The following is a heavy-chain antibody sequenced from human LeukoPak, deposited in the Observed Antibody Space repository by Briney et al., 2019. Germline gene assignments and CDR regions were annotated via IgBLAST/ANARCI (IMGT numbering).Heavy chain of an antibody. CDR3: ARELIPNHAFATPLSTACYDFLRGYPPPLYYNYMDV. CDR1: GGTFGSYT. CDR2: IISILGIA. Sequence: SVTVSCRASGGTFGSYTISWVRQAPGQGLEWMGRIISILGIANYAQKFQGRVSITADKSTSTAYMELSSLRSVDTAVNYCARELIPNHAFATPLSTACYDFLRGYPPPLYYNYMDVWGKGTTITVSS. D-gene: IGHD3-3*01. V-gene: IGHV1-69*04. J-gene: IGHJ6*03.